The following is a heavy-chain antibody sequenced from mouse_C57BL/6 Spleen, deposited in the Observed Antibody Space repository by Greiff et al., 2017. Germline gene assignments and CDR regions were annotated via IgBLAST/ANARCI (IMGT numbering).Heavy chain of an antibody. CDR2: IYPRDGST. D-gene: IGHD1-1*01. J-gene: IGHJ4*01. CDR1: GYTFTDHT. Sequence: QVQRVESDAELVKPGASVKISCKVSGYTFTDHTIHWMKQRPEQGLEWIGYIYPRDGSTKYNEKFKGKATLTADKSSSTAYMQLNSLTSEDSAVYFCARDYYGSSYAMDYWGQGTSVTVSS. V-gene: IGHV1-78*01. CDR3: ARDYYGSSYAMDY.